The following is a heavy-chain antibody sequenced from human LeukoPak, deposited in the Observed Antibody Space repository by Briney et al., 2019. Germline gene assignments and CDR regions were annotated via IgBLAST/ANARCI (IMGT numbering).Heavy chain of an antibody. CDR3: ARSDYYDSSGYYGNFDY. D-gene: IGHD3-22*01. Sequence: GGSLRLSCAASGFTFSSYSMNWVRQAPGKGLEWVSSISSSSSYIYYADSVKGRFTISRDNAKNSLYLQMNSLRAEDTAVYYCARSDYYDSSGYYGNFDYWGQGTLVTVTS. CDR2: ISSSSSYI. CDR1: GFTFSSYS. V-gene: IGHV3-21*01. J-gene: IGHJ4*02.